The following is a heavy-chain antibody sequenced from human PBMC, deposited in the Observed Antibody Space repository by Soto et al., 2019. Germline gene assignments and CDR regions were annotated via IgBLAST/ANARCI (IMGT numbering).Heavy chain of an antibody. V-gene: IGHV3-11*06. CDR1: GFTFGDSY. J-gene: IGHJ5*02. Sequence: PCGPLRLSCAVSGFTFGDSYMSWIRQAPGKVLEWLSYISPGSRYPAYADSVKGRFTISRDNAKRSLYLQMMSLTAEDTAIYYCVRGGGGGLFDPWGQGTMVTVSS. CDR3: VRGGGGGLFDP. CDR2: ISPGSRYP. D-gene: IGHD2-15*01.